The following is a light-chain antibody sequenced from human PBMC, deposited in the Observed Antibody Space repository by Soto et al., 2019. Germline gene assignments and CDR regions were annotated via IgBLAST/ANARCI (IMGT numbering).Light chain of an antibody. J-gene: IGLJ2*01. CDR3: SSYAGSNIPVV. V-gene: IGLV2-8*01. Sequence: QSALTQPPSTSGSPRQSVTISCTGTSSDVGGYNCVSWYQQHPGKAPKLMIYEVSKRPSGVPDRFSGSKSGNTASLTVSGLQAEDEADYYCSSYAGSNIPVVFGGGTQLTVL. CDR2: EVS. CDR1: SSDVGGYNC.